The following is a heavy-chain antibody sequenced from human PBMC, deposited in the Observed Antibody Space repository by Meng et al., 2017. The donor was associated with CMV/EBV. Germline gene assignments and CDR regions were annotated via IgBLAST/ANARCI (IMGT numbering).Heavy chain of an antibody. CDR1: GYTFTSYG. CDR3: ARESRTYYDILTGYTYYGMDV. CDR2: ISAYNGNT. J-gene: IGHJ6*02. D-gene: IGHD3-9*01. V-gene: IGHV1-18*01. Sequence: ASVKVSCKASGYTFTSYGISWVRQAPGQGLEWMGWISAYNGNTNYAQKLQGRVTMTTDTSTSTAYMELRSLRSDDTAVYYCARESRTYYDILTGYTYYGMDVWGQGTTVTVSS.